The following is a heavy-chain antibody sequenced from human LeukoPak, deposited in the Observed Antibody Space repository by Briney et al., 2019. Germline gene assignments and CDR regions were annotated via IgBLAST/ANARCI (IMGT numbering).Heavy chain of an antibody. CDR3: ARAPWYSSSWWGFVY. J-gene: IGHJ4*02. CDR1: GGTFSSYA. CDR2: IIPIFGTA. Sequence: SVKVSCKASGGTFSSYAISWVRQAPGQGLEWMGGIIPIFGTANYAQKFQGRVTITADESTSTAYMELSSQRSEDTAVYYCARAPWYSSSWWGFVYWGQGTLVTVSS. V-gene: IGHV1-69*13. D-gene: IGHD6-13*01.